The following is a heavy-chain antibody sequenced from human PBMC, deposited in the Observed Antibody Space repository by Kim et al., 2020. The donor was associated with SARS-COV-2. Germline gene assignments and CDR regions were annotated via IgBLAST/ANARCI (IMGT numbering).Heavy chain of an antibody. V-gene: IGHV4-34*01. CDR1: GGSFSGYY. CDR2: INHSGST. D-gene: IGHD3-3*01. CDR3: ARDFWSGYYTGGHYYYYMDA. J-gene: IGHJ6*03. Sequence: SETLSLTCAVYGGSFSGYYWSWIRQPPGKGLEWIGEINHSGSTNYNPSLKSRVTISVDTSKNQFSLKLSSVTAADTAVYYCARDFWSGYYTGGHYYYYMDAWGKGTTVTVSS.